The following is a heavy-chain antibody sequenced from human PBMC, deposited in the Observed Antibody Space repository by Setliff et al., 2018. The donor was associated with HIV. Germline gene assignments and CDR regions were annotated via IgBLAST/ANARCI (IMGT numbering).Heavy chain of an antibody. CDR1: GFTFNTYW. J-gene: IGHJ3*01. CDR2: SNSDGSST. Sequence: GESLTISCAASGFTFNTYWMHWVRQAPGKGLVWVSHSNSDGSSTAYADSVKGRFTISRDNAKNTLYLQMNSLRAEDTAVYYCARELPGPPGALDLWGHGTMVT. CDR3: ARELPGPPGALDL. D-gene: IGHD7-27*01. V-gene: IGHV3-74*03.